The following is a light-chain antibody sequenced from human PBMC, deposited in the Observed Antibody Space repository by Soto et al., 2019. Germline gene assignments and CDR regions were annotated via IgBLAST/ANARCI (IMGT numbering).Light chain of an antibody. V-gene: IGKV3-11*01. CDR2: DAS. CDR3: QQRSNWPLT. Sequence: EIVLTQSPATLSLSPGERATLSCRASQSVRSYLAWYQQKIGQAPRLLIYDASNRATGIPARFSGSGSGTDSTLTISSLEPEDFAVYYCQQRSNWPLTFGGGTKVEIK. J-gene: IGKJ4*01. CDR1: QSVRSY.